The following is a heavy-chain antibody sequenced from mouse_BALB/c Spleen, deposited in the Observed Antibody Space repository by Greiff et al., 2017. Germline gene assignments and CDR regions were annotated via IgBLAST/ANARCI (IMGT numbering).Heavy chain of an antibody. Sequence: VQVVESGPGLVAPSQSLSITCTVSGFSLTGYGVNWVRQPPGKGLEWLGMIWGDGSTDYNSALKSRLSISKDNSKSQVFLKMNSLQTDDTARYYCARDYGNYREAWFAYWGQGTLVTVSA. CDR3: ARDYGNYREAWFAY. V-gene: IGHV2-6-7*01. CDR1: GFSLTGYG. D-gene: IGHD2-1*01. CDR2: IWGDGST. J-gene: IGHJ3*01.